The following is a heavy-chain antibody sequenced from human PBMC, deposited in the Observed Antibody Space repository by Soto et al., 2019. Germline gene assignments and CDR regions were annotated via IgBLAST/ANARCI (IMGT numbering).Heavy chain of an antibody. CDR1: GFTFDDYA. CDR2: ISWNSDSI. CDR3: ASGRGYDMLTGYYPYFDY. V-gene: IGHV3-9*01. J-gene: IGHJ4*02. Sequence: EVQLVESGGGLAQPGRSLRLSCAASGFTFDDYAMHWVRQAPGKGLEWVSGISWNSDSIGYADSVKGRFTISRDNAKKSLYLQMNSLRAEDTALYYCASGRGYDMLTGYYPYFDYWSQGTLVTVSS. D-gene: IGHD3-9*01.